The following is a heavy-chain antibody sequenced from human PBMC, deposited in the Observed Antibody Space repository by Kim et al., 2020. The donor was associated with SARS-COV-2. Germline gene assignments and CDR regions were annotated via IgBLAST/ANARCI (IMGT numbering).Heavy chain of an antibody. Sequence: GGSLRLSCAASGFTFSSYAMHWVRQAPGKGLEWVAVISYDGSNKYYADSVKGRFTISRDNSKNTLYLQMNSLRAEDTAVYYCAREGRVYCGGDCYVDYWGQGTLVTVSS. CDR1: GFTFSSYA. CDR3: AREGRVYCGGDCYVDY. D-gene: IGHD2-21*01. J-gene: IGHJ4*02. CDR2: ISYDGSNK. V-gene: IGHV3-30-3*01.